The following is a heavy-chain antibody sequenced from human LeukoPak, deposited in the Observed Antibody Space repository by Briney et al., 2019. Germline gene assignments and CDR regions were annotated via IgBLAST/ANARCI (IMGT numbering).Heavy chain of an antibody. Sequence: SQTLSLTCTVSGGSISSGSYYWSWIRQPAGKGLEWIGRIYTSGSTNYNPSLKSRVTISVDTSKNQFSLKLSSVTAADTAVYYCARGDSSWYIVQHWGQGTLVTVSS. V-gene: IGHV4-61*02. D-gene: IGHD6-13*01. J-gene: IGHJ1*01. CDR2: IYTSGST. CDR1: GGSISSGSYY. CDR3: ARGDSSWYIVQH.